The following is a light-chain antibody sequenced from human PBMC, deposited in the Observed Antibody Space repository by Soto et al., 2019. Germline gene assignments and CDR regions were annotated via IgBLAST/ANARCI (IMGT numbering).Light chain of an antibody. CDR3: SSFAGGGNPVL. CDR2: EVT. Sequence: QSALTQPPSASGSLGQSVTISCTGTSSDVGGYNYVSWHQQHPGKAPKVMIYEVTKRPPGVPDRFSGSKSGNTASLTVSGRQAEDEADYYCSSFAGGGNPVLLGGGIKLTVL. V-gene: IGLV2-8*01. CDR1: SSDVGGYNY. J-gene: IGLJ2*01.